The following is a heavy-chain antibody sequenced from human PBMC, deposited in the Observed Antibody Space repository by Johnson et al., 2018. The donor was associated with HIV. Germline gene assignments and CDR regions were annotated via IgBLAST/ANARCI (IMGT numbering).Heavy chain of an antibody. CDR2: ISYDGSNK. J-gene: IGHJ3*02. V-gene: IGHV3-30*04. Sequence: QMLLVESGGGVVQPGRSLRLSCAASGITFSSYAMHWVRQAPGKGLEWVAVISYDGSNKYYADSVKGRFTISRDNAKNSLYLQMNSLRAEDTALYYCAKDASTLGGDAFDIWGQGTMVTVSS. CDR3: AKDASTLGGDAFDI. CDR1: GITFSSYA. D-gene: IGHD3-16*01.